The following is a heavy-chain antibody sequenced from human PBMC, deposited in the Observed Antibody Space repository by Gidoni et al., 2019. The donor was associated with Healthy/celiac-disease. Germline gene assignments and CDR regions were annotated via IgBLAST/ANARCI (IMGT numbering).Heavy chain of an antibody. CDR2: ISYDGSNK. Sequence: QVQLVESGGGVVQPGRSLRLSRAASGFTFSSYAMHWVRQAPGKGLEWVAVISYDGSNKYYADSVKGRFTISRDNSKNTLYLQMNSLRAEDTAVYYCASFDDSSGYYPPHWGQGTLVTVSS. V-gene: IGHV3-30-3*01. CDR3: ASFDDSSGYYPPH. CDR1: GFTFSSYA. J-gene: IGHJ4*02. D-gene: IGHD3-22*01.